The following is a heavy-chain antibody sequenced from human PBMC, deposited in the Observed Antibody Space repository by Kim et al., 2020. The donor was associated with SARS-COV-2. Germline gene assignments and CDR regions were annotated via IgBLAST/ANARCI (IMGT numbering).Heavy chain of an antibody. CDR3: ARNLYSSSWWNWFDP. CDR1: GYTFTSYA. Sequence: ASVKVSCKASGYTFTSYAMHWVRQAPGQRLEWMGWINAGNGNTKYSQKFQGRVTITRDTSASTAYMELSSLRSEDTAVYYCARNLYSSSWWNWFDPWGQGTLVTVSS. J-gene: IGHJ5*02. V-gene: IGHV1-3*01. CDR2: INAGNGNT. D-gene: IGHD6-13*01.